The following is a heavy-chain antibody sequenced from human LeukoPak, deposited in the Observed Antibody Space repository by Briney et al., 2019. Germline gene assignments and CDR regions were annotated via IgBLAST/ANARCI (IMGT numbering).Heavy chain of an antibody. D-gene: IGHD6-19*01. CDR2: IWHDGSNT. V-gene: IGHV3-33*01. CDR1: GFTLSNYG. Sequence: PGRSLRLSCAASGFTLSNYGMHWVRQAPGKGLEWVAVIWHDGSNTYYADSVKGRFTISRDHSKNTLYLQMNSLRAEDTAVYYCSRLGYGGSGWFFDYGGQGTLVTVSS. J-gene: IGHJ4*02. CDR3: SRLGYGGSGWFFDY.